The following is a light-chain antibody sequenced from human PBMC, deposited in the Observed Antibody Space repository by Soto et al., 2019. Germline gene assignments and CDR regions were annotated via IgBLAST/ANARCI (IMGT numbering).Light chain of an antibody. CDR2: DVN. V-gene: IGLV2-11*01. J-gene: IGLJ2*01. CDR1: SSDVGGYNY. CDR3: CSYAGSYTFVV. Sequence: QSALNQPRSVSGSPGQSVTISCTGTSSDVGGYNYVSWYQQHPGKAPKLLIYDVNKRPSGVPDRFSGSKSGNTASLTISGLQAEDVADYYCCSYAGSYTFVVFGGGTKLTVL.